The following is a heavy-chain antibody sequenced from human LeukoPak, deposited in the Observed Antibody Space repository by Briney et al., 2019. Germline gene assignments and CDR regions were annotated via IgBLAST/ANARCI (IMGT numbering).Heavy chain of an antibody. V-gene: IGHV3-48*01. CDR1: GFTFSSYS. CDR2: ISSSSSTI. Sequence: GGSLRLSCAASGFTFSSYSMNWVRQAPGKGLEWVSYISSSSSTIYYADSVTGRFTISRDNAKSSLYLQMNCLRAEDTAVYYCGRDGGGYSSGWVEYYFDYWGQGTLVTVSS. J-gene: IGHJ4*02. CDR3: GRDGGGYSSGWVEYYFDY. D-gene: IGHD6-19*01.